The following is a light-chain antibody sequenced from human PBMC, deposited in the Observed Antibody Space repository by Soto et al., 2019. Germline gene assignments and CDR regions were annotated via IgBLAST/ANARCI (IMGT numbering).Light chain of an antibody. CDR1: QSVLYSSNNDTY. V-gene: IGKV4-1*01. CDR3: QQYYDTPQT. CDR2: WAS. Sequence: IVMTQSPDSLAVYLGERATINCKSSQSVLYSSNNDTYLVSYQQKPGHPPKLLTYWASTRKSGVPHRFTGTGSGTDLTLTISSLQAADVAVYYCQQYYDTPQTFGQGTSVEIK. J-gene: IGKJ1*01.